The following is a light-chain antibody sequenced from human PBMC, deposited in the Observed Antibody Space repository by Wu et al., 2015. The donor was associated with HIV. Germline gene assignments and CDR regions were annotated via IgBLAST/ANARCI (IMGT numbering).Light chain of an antibody. CDR3: QQFNSYPLT. CDR1: QAINTY. CDR2: AAS. J-gene: IGKJ4*01. Sequence: IQLTQSPSFLSASVGDRVTITCRASQAINTYLAWYQQTSGKAPRLLIYAASTLQSGVPSRFSGSGSGTEFTLTISSLQPEDFATYYCQQFNSYPLTFGGGTKGGDQT. V-gene: IGKV1-9*01.